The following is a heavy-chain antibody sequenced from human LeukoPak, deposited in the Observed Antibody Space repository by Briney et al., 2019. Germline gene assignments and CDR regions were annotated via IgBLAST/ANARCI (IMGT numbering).Heavy chain of an antibody. CDR3: ARDGFGGSYSY. Sequence: GGSLRLSCAASGFTFTNYWMHWVRQAPGKGLVWVSRINSDGSSTSYADSVKGRFTISRDNAKNTLYLQMNSLRAEDTAVYYCARDGFGGSYSYWGQGTLVTVSS. CDR2: INSDGSST. CDR1: GFTFTNYW. J-gene: IGHJ4*02. D-gene: IGHD1-26*01. V-gene: IGHV3-74*01.